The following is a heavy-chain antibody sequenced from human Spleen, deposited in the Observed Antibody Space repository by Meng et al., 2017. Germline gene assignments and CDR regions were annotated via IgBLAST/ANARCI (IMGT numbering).Heavy chain of an antibody. CDR2: INHSGST. D-gene: IGHD6-13*01. J-gene: IGHJ5*02. V-gene: IGHV4-34*01. CDR3: ARVEGTIAAAGGSWFDP. CDR1: GGAFSGYY. Sequence: QGQRQQWGVVLLKPSETLSLTGAVYGGAFSGYYWIWIRQPPGKGLEWIGEINHSGSTNYNPSLKSRVTISVDTSKNQFSLKLSSVTAADTAVYYCARVEGTIAAAGGSWFDPWGQGTLVTVSS.